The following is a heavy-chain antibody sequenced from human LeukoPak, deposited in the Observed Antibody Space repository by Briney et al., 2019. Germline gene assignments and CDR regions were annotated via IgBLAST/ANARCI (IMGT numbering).Heavy chain of an antibody. Sequence: TSETLSHTCTVSGGSISSGSYYWSWIRQPAGKGLEWIGRIYTSGSTNYNPSLKSRVTISVDTSKNQFSLKLSSVTAADTAVYYYARGGYSYGYFVDYWGQGTLVTVSS. CDR1: GGSISSGSYY. V-gene: IGHV4-61*02. J-gene: IGHJ4*02. D-gene: IGHD5-18*01. CDR2: IYTSGST. CDR3: ARGGYSYGYFVDY.